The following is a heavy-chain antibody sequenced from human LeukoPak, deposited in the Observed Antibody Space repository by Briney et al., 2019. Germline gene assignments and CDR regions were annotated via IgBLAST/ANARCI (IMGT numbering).Heavy chain of an antibody. CDR1: GGSISTYY. J-gene: IGHJ5*02. CDR3: ARDLPTLIPGFDP. Sequence: SETLSLTCTVSGGSISTYYWSWIRQPPGKGLEWIGYTNYSGNTNYNPPLKGRVTISVDKSKNQSSLNLNSVTAADTAVYYCARDLPTLIPGFDPWGQGTLVTVSS. CDR2: TNYSGNT. V-gene: IGHV4-59*01.